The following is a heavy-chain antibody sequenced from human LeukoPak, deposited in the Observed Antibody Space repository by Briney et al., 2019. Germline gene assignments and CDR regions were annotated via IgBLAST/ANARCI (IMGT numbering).Heavy chain of an antibody. J-gene: IGHJ4*02. D-gene: IGHD3-22*01. V-gene: IGHV3-13*05. CDR3: ARGVYDSSGYYSYSDY. CDR2: IGTAGDP. CDR1: GFTFSSYD. Sequence: GGSLRLSCAASGFTFSSYDMHWVRQATGEGLEWVSAIGTAGDPYYPGSVKGRFTISRENAKNSLYLQMNSLRAGDTAVYYCARGVYDSSGYYSYSDYWGQGTLVTVSS.